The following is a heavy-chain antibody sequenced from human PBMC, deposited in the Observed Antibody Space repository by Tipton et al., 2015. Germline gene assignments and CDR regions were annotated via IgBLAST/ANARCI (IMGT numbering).Heavy chain of an antibody. CDR3: ARVGYCGGSCFSGYYGMDV. V-gene: IGHV4-30-2*06. J-gene: IGHJ6*02. Sequence: TLSLTCTVSGGSISSGDYYWSWIRQSPGKGLEWIGEIYPRGNTIYNPSLESRVSISIDESNNQFSLNLRSVTAADTAVYYCARVGYCGGSCFSGYYGMDVWGRGTTVTVSS. CDR2: IYPRGNT. CDR1: GGSISSGDYY. D-gene: IGHD2-21*01.